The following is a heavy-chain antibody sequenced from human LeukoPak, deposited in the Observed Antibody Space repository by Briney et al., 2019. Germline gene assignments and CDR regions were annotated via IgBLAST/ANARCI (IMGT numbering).Heavy chain of an antibody. CDR3: ARGSMRMATAGLADY. V-gene: IGHV3-21*04. D-gene: IGHD5-24*01. J-gene: IGHJ4*02. CDR1: GFTFSAYS. Sequence: PGGSLRLSCAASGFTFSAYSMNWVRQAPGKGLEWVSSISSRSSSIYYADSVKGRFTISRDNPKNSLYLQMNSLRAEDTAVYYCARGSMRMATAGLADYWGQGTLVTVSS. CDR2: ISSRSSSI.